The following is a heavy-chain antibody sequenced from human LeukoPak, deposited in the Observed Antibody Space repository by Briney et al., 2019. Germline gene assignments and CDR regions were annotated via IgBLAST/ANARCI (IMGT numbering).Heavy chain of an antibody. J-gene: IGHJ3*02. V-gene: IGHV4-38-2*02. D-gene: IGHD3-3*01. Sequence: SETLSLTCTVSGYSISSGYYWGWIRQPPRKGLEWIGSIYHSGSTYYNPSLKSRVTISVDTSKNQFSLKLSSVTAADTAVYYCARDFGPKRITIFGVVDAFDIWGQGTMVTVSS. CDR3: ARDFGPKRITIFGVVDAFDI. CDR1: GYSISSGYY. CDR2: IYHSGST.